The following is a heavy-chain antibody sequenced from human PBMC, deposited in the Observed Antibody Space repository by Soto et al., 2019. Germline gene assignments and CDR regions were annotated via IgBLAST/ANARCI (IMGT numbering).Heavy chain of an antibody. V-gene: IGHV3-73*01. CDR3: TRHGGGYCSSTSCSNN. D-gene: IGHD2-2*01. CDR1: GFTFSGSA. Sequence: PGGSLRLSCAASGFTFSGSAMHWVRQASGKGLEWVGRIRSKANSYATAYAASVKGRFTISRDDSKNTAYLQMNSLKIEDTAVYYCTRHGGGYCSSTSCSNNWRQGTLVTVSS. CDR2: IRSKANSYAT. J-gene: IGHJ4*02.